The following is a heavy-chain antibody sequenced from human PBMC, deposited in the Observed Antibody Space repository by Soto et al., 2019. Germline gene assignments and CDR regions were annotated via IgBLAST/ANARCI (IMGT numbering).Heavy chain of an antibody. CDR3: ARTPFYYYGLGSHLYYFDY. D-gene: IGHD3-10*01. V-gene: IGHV4-59*01. Sequence: QVQLQESGPGLEKPSETLSLTCSVSSGSISSYYWSWIRQPPGKGLEWIGYVYYSGSTNYNPSLKSRVTISVDTSKNQFSLKLSSVTAADTAVYYCARTPFYYYGLGSHLYYFDYWDQGTLVTVSS. CDR1: SGSISSYY. J-gene: IGHJ4*02. CDR2: VYYSGST.